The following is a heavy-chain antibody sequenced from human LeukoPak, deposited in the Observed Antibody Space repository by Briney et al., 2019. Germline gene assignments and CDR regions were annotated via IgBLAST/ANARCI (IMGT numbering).Heavy chain of an antibody. D-gene: IGHD6-13*01. V-gene: IGHV4-4*02. J-gene: IGHJ4*02. CDR3: ASPRPNLSYRYSSSWHYARQRGSFDY. CDR1: GGSISSSNW. Sequence: SGTLSLTCAVSGGSISSSNWWSWVRQPPGKGLGWIGEINHSGSTNYNPSLKSRVTISVDTSKNQFSLKLSSVTAADTAVYYCASPRPNLSYRYSSSWHYARQRGSFDYWGQGTLVTVSS. CDR2: INHSGST.